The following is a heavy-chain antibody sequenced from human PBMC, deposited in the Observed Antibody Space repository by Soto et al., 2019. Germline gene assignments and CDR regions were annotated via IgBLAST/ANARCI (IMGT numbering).Heavy chain of an antibody. CDR1: GGSISSSSYY. CDR3: ARYSYGYDSRIY. J-gene: IGHJ4*02. CDR2: IYYSGST. V-gene: IGHV4-39*01. Sequence: PSETLSLTCTVSGGSISSSSYYWGWIRQPPGKGLEWIGSIYYSGSTYYNPSLKSRVTISVDTSKNQFSLKLSSVTAADTAVYYCARYSYGYDSRIYWGQGALVTVSS. D-gene: IGHD5-18*01.